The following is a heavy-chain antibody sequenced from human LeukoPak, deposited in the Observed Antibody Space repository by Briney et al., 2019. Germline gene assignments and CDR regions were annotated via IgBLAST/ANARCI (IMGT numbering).Heavy chain of an antibody. J-gene: IGHJ4*02. Sequence: GGSLRLSCAASGFTFSSYAMSWVRQAPGKGLEWVSAISGSGGTTFYADSVKGRFTISRDNAKNSLYLQMNSLRDEDTAVYYCARAFGLTDYWGQGTLVTVSS. CDR3: ARAFGLTDY. D-gene: IGHD3/OR15-3a*01. CDR1: GFTFSSYA. CDR2: ISGSGGTT. V-gene: IGHV3-23*01.